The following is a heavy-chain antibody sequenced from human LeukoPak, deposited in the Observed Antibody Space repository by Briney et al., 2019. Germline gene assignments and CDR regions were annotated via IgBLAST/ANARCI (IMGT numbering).Heavy chain of an antibody. CDR2: ISSSSSYI. Sequence: PGGSLRLSCAASGFTFSSYSMNWVRQAPGKGLEWVSSISSSSSYIYYADSVKGRFTISRDNAKNSLYLQMNSLRAEDTAVYYCASAWTNGGLVVTTQEYYYGMDVWGQGTTVTVSS. CDR3: ASAWTNGGLVVTTQEYYYGMDV. J-gene: IGHJ6*02. D-gene: IGHD2-15*01. CDR1: GFTFSSYS. V-gene: IGHV3-21*01.